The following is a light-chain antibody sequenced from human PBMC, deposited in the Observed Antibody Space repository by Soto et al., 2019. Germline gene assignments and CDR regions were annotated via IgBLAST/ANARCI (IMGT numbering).Light chain of an antibody. CDR2: GAS. CDR3: QQCGPSLKYT. V-gene: IGKV3-20*01. CDR1: QSVSPY. J-gene: IGKJ2*01. Sequence: EIVLTQSPGTLSLSPGGRASLFCRASQSVSPYLAWYQQKPGQAPRLLIYGASSRATGIPDRFSGSGSGTDFTLTISRLEPEDFAVYYCQQCGPSLKYTFGQGTKLEIK.